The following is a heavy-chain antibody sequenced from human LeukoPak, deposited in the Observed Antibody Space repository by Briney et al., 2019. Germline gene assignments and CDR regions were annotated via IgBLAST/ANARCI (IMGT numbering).Heavy chain of an antibody. CDR1: GVSFSGYY. J-gene: IGHJ4*02. D-gene: IGHD4-17*01. V-gene: IGHV4-34*01. CDR2: INHSGST. CDR3: ARGRTVTTLDY. Sequence: SETLSLTCAVYGVSFSGYYWSWIRQPPGKGLEWIGEINHSGSTNYNPSLKSRVTISVDTSKNQFSLKLSSVTAADTAVYYCARGRTVTTLDYWGQGTLVTVSS.